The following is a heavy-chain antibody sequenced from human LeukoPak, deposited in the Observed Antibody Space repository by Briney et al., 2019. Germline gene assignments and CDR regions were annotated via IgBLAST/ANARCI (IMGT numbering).Heavy chain of an antibody. Sequence: ASVKVSCKASGGTFSSYAISWVRQAPGQGLEWMGGIIPIFGTANYAQKFQGRVTITADESTSTAYMELSSLRAEDTAVYYCARGPQWGELGLIDYWGQGTLVTVSS. D-gene: IGHD1-26*01. J-gene: IGHJ4*02. CDR1: GGTFSSYA. V-gene: IGHV1-69*13. CDR2: IIPIFGTA. CDR3: ARGPQWGELGLIDY.